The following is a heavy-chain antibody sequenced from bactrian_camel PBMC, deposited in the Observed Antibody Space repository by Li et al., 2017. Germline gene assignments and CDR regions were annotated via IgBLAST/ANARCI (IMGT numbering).Heavy chain of an antibody. D-gene: IGHD3*01. CDR2: LDYDGYS. V-gene: IGHV3S53*01. CDR1: GYIDRTYC. J-gene: IGHJ4*01. Sequence: QLVESGGGTVQALGSLRLSCVYSGYIDRTYCMGWFRQAPGKEREGVAALDYDGYSRYADSVQGRFTISQDNAKKILYLQMNDLKPEDTAMYYCVHDYASPDGFDPVRRWGQGTQVTVS. CDR3: VHDYASPDGFDPVRR.